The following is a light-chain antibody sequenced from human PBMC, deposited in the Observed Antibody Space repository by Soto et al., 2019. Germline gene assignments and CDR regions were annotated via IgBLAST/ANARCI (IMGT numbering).Light chain of an antibody. J-gene: IGKJ2*01. CDR3: QQYSIWPYT. CDR2: GAS. Sequence: EIVMTQSPATLSVSPGERATLSCRASQSISSNLAWYQQKPGQAPRLLIYGASTRATGIPARFSGHGSGTEFTLTNSSLQSEDFAVYYCQQYSIWPYTFGQGTKLEIK. V-gene: IGKV3-15*01. CDR1: QSISSN.